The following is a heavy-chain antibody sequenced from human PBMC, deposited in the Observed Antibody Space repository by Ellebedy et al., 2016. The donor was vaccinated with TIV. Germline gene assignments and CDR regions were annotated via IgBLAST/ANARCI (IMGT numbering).Heavy chain of an antibody. CDR1: GGSFSGYY. J-gene: IGHJ5*02. V-gene: IGHV4-34*01. CDR3: ARGWVRDIVVVPAAMRKFDP. Sequence: MPSETLSLTCAVYGGSFSGYYWSWIRQPPGKGLEWIGEINHSGSTNYNPSLKSRVTISVDTSKNQFDLKLSSVTAADTAVYYCARGWVRDIVVVPAAMRKFDPWGQGTLVTVSS. D-gene: IGHD2-2*01. CDR2: INHSGST.